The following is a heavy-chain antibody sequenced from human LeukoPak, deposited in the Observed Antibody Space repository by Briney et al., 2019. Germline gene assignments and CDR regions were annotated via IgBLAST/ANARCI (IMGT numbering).Heavy chain of an antibody. Sequence: GRSLRLSCAASGFTFSSYAMHWVRQAPGKGLEWVAVISYDGSNRYYADSVKGRFTISRDNSKNTLYLQMNSLRAEDTAVYYCARDLAAVGYFDYWGQGTLVTVSS. V-gene: IGHV3-30-3*01. D-gene: IGHD6-25*01. CDR2: ISYDGSNR. J-gene: IGHJ4*02. CDR3: ARDLAAVGYFDY. CDR1: GFTFSSYA.